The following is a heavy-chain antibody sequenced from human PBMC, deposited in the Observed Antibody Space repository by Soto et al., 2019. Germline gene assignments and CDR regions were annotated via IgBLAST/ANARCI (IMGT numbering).Heavy chain of an antibody. Sequence: QVQLVESGGGVVQPGRSLRLSCAASGFTFSSYGMHWVRQAPGKGLEWVAVISYDGSNKYYADSVKGRFTISRDNSKNTLYLQMNSLRAEDTAVYYCAKGHVDIVATIDYWGQGTLVTVSS. D-gene: IGHD5-12*01. V-gene: IGHV3-30*18. CDR1: GFTFSSYG. J-gene: IGHJ4*02. CDR2: ISYDGSNK. CDR3: AKGHVDIVATIDY.